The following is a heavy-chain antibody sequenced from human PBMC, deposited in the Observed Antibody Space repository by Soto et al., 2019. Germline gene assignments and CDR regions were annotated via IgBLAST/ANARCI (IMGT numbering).Heavy chain of an antibody. D-gene: IGHD6-13*01. CDR1: GFTFSNHA. J-gene: IGHJ4*02. CDR2: ISTAVGAT. V-gene: IGHV3-23*01. Sequence: EVQLLESGGGLVQPGGSLRLSCAVSGFTFSNHAMSWVRQAPGKGLEWVSAISTAVGATYYADSVKGRFTISRDDSNNTLFLQMTSLRAEDTAVYYCAKDRTAAARNFDYWGQGTLVTVSS. CDR3: AKDRTAAARNFDY.